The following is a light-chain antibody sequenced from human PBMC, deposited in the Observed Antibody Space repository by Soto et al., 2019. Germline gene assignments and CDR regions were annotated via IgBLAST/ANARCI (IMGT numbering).Light chain of an antibody. CDR3: HQRSTWPRA. J-gene: IGKJ5*01. Sequence: EIVLTQSPATLPLSPGERATLSCRASQSVGIYLSWYQQKPGQAPRLLIHDASKRAAGFPARFSGSGSGTDFTLHVTSLEPEDFAVYYCHQRSTWPRAFGQGTPLAIK. CDR1: QSVGIY. V-gene: IGKV3-11*01. CDR2: DAS.